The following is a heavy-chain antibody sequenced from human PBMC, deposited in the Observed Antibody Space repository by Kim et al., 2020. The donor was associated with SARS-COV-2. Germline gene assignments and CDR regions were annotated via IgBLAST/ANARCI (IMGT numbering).Heavy chain of an antibody. V-gene: IGHV3-23*05. CDR2: IDKSATNT. D-gene: IGHD2-15*01. CDR3: AKLTGIQGWSFDY. Sequence: GGSLRLSCVASGFTFSQYAMSWVRQAPVRGLEWVSTIDKSATNTYFADSVKGRFTISRDNSKNTIYLQMDSLRAEDTALYYCAKLTGIQGWSFDYWGQGTLVTVSA. CDR1: GFTFSQYA. J-gene: IGHJ4*02.